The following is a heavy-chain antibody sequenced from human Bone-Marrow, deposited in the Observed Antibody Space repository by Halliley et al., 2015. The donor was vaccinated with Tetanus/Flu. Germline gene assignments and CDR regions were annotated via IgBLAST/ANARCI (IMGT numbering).Heavy chain of an antibody. J-gene: IGHJ4*02. D-gene: IGHD1-20*01. V-gene: IGHV4-31*02. Sequence: LGWIGYIMHTGTPFFNPSLKSRLGMSVDTSKNKFFLRLTSVTAADTAIFYCARDRDGIYDNWLHWGQGTLVTVSS. CDR2: IMHTGTP. CDR3: ARDRDGIYDNWLH.